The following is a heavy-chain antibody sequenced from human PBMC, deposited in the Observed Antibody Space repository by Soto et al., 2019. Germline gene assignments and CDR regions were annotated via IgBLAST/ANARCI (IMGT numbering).Heavy chain of an antibody. CDR3: AKARGHTYGELDL. CDR2: ISTSSSTI. V-gene: IGHV3-48*01. CDR1: GFTFSSYY. J-gene: IGHJ5*02. D-gene: IGHD5-18*01. Sequence: LRLSCAASGFTFSSYYMNWVSQARGKGLEWVSYISTSSSTIYYAYSLKGRFTISRDNAKNKTYLPIGSLRVEDTAVYYCAKARGHTYGELDLGGQGTPVTVSS.